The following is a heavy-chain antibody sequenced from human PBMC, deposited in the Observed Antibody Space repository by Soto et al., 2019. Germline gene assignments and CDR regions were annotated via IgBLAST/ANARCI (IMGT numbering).Heavy chain of an antibody. CDR1: GGSFSGYY. D-gene: IGHD6-13*01. CDR3: ARVAAAGPYYYYYYGMDV. CDR2: INHSGST. V-gene: IGHV4-34*01. J-gene: IGHJ6*02. Sequence: SETLSLTCAVYGGSFSGYYWSWIRQPPGKGLEWTGEINHSGSTNYNPSLKSRVAISVDTSKNQFSLKLSSVTAADTAVYYCARVAAAGPYYYYYYGMDVWGQGTTVTVSS.